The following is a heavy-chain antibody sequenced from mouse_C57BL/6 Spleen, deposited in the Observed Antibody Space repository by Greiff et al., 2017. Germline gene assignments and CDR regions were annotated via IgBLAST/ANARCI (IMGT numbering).Heavy chain of an antibody. CDR2: IYPGGGST. CDR3: ARGRSFFAY. CDR1: GYTFPSYW. V-gene: IGHV1-55*01. J-gene: IGHJ3*01. D-gene: IGHD1-1*01. Sequence: VQLQQPGAELVKPGASVKMSCKASGYTFPSYWITWVKQRPGQGLAWIGDIYPGGGSTNYNEKFNSKATLTVDTSSSTAYIQLSSLSSEDSAVYYCARGRSFFAYWGQGTLVTVSA.